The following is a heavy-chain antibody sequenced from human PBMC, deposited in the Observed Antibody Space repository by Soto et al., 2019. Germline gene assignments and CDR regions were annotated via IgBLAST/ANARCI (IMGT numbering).Heavy chain of an antibody. Sequence: LQLQESGPGLVKPSETLSLTCTVSGGSITKTSYYWGWISQAPGKGLEWIGTFYYPGKTYYNPSLKSRVTVSVDMSKNQIFLRLSSVTAADTAVYFCASTITMIRGVLPLDYWGQGTLVAVSS. V-gene: IGHV4-39*01. CDR1: GGSITKTSYY. CDR3: ASTITMIRGVLPLDY. CDR2: FYYPGKT. D-gene: IGHD3-10*01. J-gene: IGHJ4*02.